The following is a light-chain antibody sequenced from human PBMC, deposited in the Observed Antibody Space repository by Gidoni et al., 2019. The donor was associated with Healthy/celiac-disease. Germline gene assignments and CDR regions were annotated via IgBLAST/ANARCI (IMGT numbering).Light chain of an antibody. CDR3: QQSYSPPPP. J-gene: IGKJ5*01. CDR2: AAS. CDR1: QSISSY. Sequence: DSQRTQSPSSLSASVGDRVTNTCRASQSISSYLNWYQQKPGKAPKLLIYAASSLQRGVPARFRGCGSGPVFPPPTSSLPPADFATSYCQQSYSPPPPFGQGTRLEIK. V-gene: IGKV1-39*01.